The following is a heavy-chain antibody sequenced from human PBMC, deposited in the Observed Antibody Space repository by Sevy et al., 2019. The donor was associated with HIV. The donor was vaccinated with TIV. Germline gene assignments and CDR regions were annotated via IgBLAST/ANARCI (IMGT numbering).Heavy chain of an antibody. D-gene: IGHD3-3*01. CDR2: ISGSGYAT. Sequence: GGSLRFSCAASGFTFDSYATHWVRQVAGKGLEWVSTISGSGYATYYADSVKGRFIISRDTSRNTLYLQMNSLRVEDSAVYFCAKDRVTVFGVVVTFDSWGQGTLVTVSS. J-gene: IGHJ4*02. V-gene: IGHV3-23*01. CDR1: GFTFDSYA. CDR3: AKDRVTVFGVVVTFDS.